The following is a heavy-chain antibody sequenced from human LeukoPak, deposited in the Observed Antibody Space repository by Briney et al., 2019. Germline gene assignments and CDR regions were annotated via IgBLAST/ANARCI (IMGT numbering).Heavy chain of an antibody. CDR2: INQDGSVK. CDR1: GFTFSNYW. V-gene: IGHV3-7*01. D-gene: IGHD1-14*01. CDR3: AKEGAYPIITYDS. Sequence: GGSLRLSCAASGFTFSNYWMNWLRQAPGKGLEWVANINQDGSVKYYVDSVKGRFTISRDNAKNSLYLQMNSLRAEDAGVYYCAKEGAYPIITYDSWGQGTLVTVSS. J-gene: IGHJ5*01.